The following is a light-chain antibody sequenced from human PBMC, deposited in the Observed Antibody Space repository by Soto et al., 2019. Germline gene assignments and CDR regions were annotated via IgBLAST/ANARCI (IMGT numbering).Light chain of an antibody. CDR1: QRIRDN. CDR3: QQSYGPPLT. CDR2: AAS. J-gene: IGKJ2*01. V-gene: IGKV1-39*01. Sequence: EMTQSPSSLSASVGDRVTITCRASQRIRDNVNWYQFQPGKAPKLLIYAASSLQTGVPSRFSGSGSGTDVALIISILQHEDSATYYCQQSYGPPLTFVLGTKVEIK.